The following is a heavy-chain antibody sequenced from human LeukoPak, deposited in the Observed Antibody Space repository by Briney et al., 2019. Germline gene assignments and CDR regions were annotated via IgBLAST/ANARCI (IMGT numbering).Heavy chain of an antibody. CDR2: ISGRGGST. J-gene: IGHJ5*02. V-gene: IGHV3-23*01. CDR3: AKDKFGRNIVVVPAAGFDP. Sequence: GGSLRLSCAASGFTFSSYAMSWVRQAPGKGLEWVSAISGRGGSTYYADSVKGRFTISRDNSKNTLYLQMNSLRAEDTAVYYCAKDKFGRNIVVVPAAGFDPWGQGTLVTVSS. D-gene: IGHD2-2*01. CDR1: GFTFSSYA.